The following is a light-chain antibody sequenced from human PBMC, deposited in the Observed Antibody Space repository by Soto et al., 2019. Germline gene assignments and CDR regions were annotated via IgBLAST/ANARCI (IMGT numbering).Light chain of an antibody. CDR1: SSNIGAGYD. J-gene: IGLJ1*01. Sequence: QSVLTQPPSVSGAPGQRVTISCTGSSSNIGAGYDVHWYQQLPGTAPKLLIYGNSNRPSGVPDRFSGSKSGTSASLSITGLQAEEEADYYCQSYDSRLSGLYVFGTGTKVTV. CDR2: GNS. V-gene: IGLV1-40*01. CDR3: QSYDSRLSGLYV.